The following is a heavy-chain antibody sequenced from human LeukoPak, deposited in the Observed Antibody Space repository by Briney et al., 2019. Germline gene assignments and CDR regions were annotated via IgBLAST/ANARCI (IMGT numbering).Heavy chain of an antibody. D-gene: IGHD6-13*01. Sequence: ASVKVSCKASGYTFTGYYMHWVRQAPGQGLEWMGRINPNNGGTNYAQKFQGRVTMTRDTSISTAYMELSRLRSDDTAVYYCARDFSSSWPFDYWGQGTLVTVSS. CDR3: ARDFSSSWPFDY. CDR2: INPNNGGT. J-gene: IGHJ4*02. V-gene: IGHV1-2*06. CDR1: GYTFTGYY.